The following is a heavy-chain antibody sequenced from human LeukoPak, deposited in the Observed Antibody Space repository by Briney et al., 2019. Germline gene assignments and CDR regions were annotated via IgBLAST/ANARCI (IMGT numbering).Heavy chain of an antibody. CDR3: ARVTYYYDSSGYSFHYYYGMDV. CDR2: IIPILGIA. J-gene: IGHJ6*02. Sequence: SVKVSCKASGGTFSSYAISWVRQAPGQGLEWMGRIIPILGIANYAQKFQGRVTITADKSMSTAYMELSSLRSEDTAVYYCARVTYYYDSSGYSFHYYYGMDVWGQGTTVTVSS. D-gene: IGHD3-22*01. V-gene: IGHV1-69*04. CDR1: GGTFSSYA.